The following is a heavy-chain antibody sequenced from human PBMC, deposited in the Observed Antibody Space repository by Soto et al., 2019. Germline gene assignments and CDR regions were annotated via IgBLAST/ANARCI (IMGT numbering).Heavy chain of an antibody. Sequence: ASVKVSCKASGYTFTSYGISWVRQAPGQGLEWMGWISAYNGNTNYAQKLQGRVTMTTDTSTSTAYMELRSLRSDDTAVYYCARDLYDIVVVVAAFWGQGTLVTVSS. CDR3: ARDLYDIVVVVAAF. CDR1: GYTFTSYG. D-gene: IGHD2-15*01. V-gene: IGHV1-18*01. CDR2: ISAYNGNT. J-gene: IGHJ4*02.